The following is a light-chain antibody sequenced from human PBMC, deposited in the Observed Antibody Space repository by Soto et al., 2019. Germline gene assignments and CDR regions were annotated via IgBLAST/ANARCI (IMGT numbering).Light chain of an antibody. CDR1: SSNIGAGYD. V-gene: IGLV1-40*01. J-gene: IGLJ1*01. CDR3: LSYYSIRCGFYV. CDR2: GNS. Sequence: QSVLTQPPSVSGAPGQRVTISCTGSSSNIGAGYDVHWYQQLPGTAPKLLIYGNSNRPSGVPDRFSGSKSGTSASLAVTGLQAEDDADYYCLSYYSIRCGFYVFGTVTKVTVL.